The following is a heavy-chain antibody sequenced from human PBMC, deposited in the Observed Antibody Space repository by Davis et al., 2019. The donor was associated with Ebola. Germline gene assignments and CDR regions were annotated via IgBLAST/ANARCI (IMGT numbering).Heavy chain of an antibody. CDR2: TYAGDSDV. D-gene: IGHD3-10*01. J-gene: IGHJ4*02. CDR1: GYSFTSYW. V-gene: IGHV5-51*01. CDR3: ARQESLYGYIDH. Sequence: GGSLRLSCKGSGYSFTSYWIAWVRQTPGKGLEWMGITYAGDSDVRYSPSFEGQVTISVDRSLTPAYLQWNSLKASDTATYYCARQESLYGYIDHWGQGTLVTVSS.